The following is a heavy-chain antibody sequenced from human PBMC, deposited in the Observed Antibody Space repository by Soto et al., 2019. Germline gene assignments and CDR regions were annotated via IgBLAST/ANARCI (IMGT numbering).Heavy chain of an antibody. CDR2: IYYSGST. V-gene: IGHV4-39*01. Sequence: QLQLQESGPGLVKPSETLSLTCTVSGGSISSSSYYWGWIRQPPGKGLEWIGSIYYSGSTYYNPSLKSRVTISVDTSKNHFSLKLSSVTAADTAVYYCARFGSGWPHDAFDIWGQGTMVTVSS. CDR3: ARFGSGWPHDAFDI. CDR1: GGSISSSSYY. D-gene: IGHD6-19*01. J-gene: IGHJ3*02.